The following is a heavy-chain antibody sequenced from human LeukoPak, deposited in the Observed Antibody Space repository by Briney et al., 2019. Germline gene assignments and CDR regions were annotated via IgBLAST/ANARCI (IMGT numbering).Heavy chain of an antibody. CDR2: INPSGGST. V-gene: IGHV1-46*01. D-gene: IGHD5-18*01. CDR3: ARAGGRLRGVQLWLRSAFDY. Sequence: ASVKVSCKASGYTFTSYYMHWVRQAPGQGLEWMGVINPSGGSTSYAQKFQGRVTMTRDTSTSTVYMELSSLRSEDTAAYYCARAGGRLRGVQLWLRSAFDYWGQGTLVTVSS. J-gene: IGHJ4*02. CDR1: GYTFTSYY.